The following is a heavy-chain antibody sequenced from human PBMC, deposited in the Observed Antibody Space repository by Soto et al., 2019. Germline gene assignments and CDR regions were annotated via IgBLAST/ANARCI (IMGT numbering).Heavy chain of an antibody. J-gene: IGHJ4*02. CDR1: GGTFSSYA. CDR2: IIPIFGTA. CDR3: ARKSGPLRGYSYGFLDY. Sequence: QVQLVQSGAEVKKPGSSVKVSCKASGGTFSSYAISWVRQAPGQGLEWMGGIIPIFGTANYAQKFQGRVTITADESTSTAYMEPSSLRSEDTAVYYCARKSGPLRGYSYGFLDYWGQGTLVTVSS. D-gene: IGHD5-18*01. V-gene: IGHV1-69*01.